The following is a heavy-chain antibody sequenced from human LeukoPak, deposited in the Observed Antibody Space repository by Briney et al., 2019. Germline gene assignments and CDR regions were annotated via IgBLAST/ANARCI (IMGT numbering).Heavy chain of an antibody. D-gene: IGHD3-22*01. V-gene: IGHV3-74*01. Sequence: GGSLRLSCVASGFTFSNHWMHWVRQVPGKGPVWVSRSDGGGSSTSYADSVKGRFSISRDNAKSTLYLQMNSLRAEDTAVYYCARGPGSSGGAYVGDYWGHGTLVTVSP. CDR3: ARGPGSSGGAYVGDY. CDR1: GFTFSNHW. J-gene: IGHJ4*01. CDR2: SDGGGSST.